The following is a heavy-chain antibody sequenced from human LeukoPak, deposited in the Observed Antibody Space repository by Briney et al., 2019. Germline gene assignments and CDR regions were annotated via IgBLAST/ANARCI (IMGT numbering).Heavy chain of an antibody. CDR2: ISSSSSTI. V-gene: IGHV3-48*01. D-gene: IGHD3-10*01. J-gene: IGHJ5*02. Sequence: GGSLRLSCAASVFTFSTYSMNWVRQAPGKGLEWVSYISSSSSTIYYADSVKGRFTISRDNAKNSLYLQMNSLRAEDTADCASLYGSGPNWFDPWGQGTLVTVSS. CDR3: LYGSGPNWFDP. CDR1: VFTFSTYS.